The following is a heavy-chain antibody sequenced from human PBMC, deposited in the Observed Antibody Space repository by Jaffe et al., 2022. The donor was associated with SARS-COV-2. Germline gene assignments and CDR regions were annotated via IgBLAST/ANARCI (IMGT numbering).Heavy chain of an antibody. CDR3: AKGRGTRTLYYYGMDV. Sequence: EVQLVESGGGLVQPGRSLRLSCADSGFSFDTYAMHWVRQAPGKGLEWVSGISWNSGSIDYADSVKGRVIISRDNAKNSLYLQINSLRAEDTALYYCAKGRGTRTLYYYGMDVWGQGTTVTVSS. CDR1: GFSFDTYA. CDR2: ISWNSGSI. D-gene: IGHD1-7*01. J-gene: IGHJ6*02. V-gene: IGHV3-9*01.